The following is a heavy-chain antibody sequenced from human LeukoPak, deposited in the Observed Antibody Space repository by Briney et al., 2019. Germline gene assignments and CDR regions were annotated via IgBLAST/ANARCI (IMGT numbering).Heavy chain of an antibody. V-gene: IGHV1-18*01. CDR2: VRADNGKT. CDR3: ARDRSNSDF. D-gene: IGHD4-11*01. CDR1: GYKFNNYG. J-gene: IGHJ4*02. Sequence: ASVKVSFKTSGYKFNNYGISWVRQAPGQGLEWMGGVRADNGKTDYTQKFQDRVTMTAETYTNTAYMALRSLRYDGATVYYCARDRSNSDFWGQGTLVTVS.